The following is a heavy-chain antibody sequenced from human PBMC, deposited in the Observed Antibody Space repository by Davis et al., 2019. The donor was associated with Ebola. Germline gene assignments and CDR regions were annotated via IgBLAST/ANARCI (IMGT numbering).Heavy chain of an antibody. D-gene: IGHD2-21*02. CDR3: ARPIRDSGIRLLAY. J-gene: IGHJ4*02. Sequence: GESLKISCAASGFTFNIFDMHWVRQAPGKGLEWVANIKQDGSEKYYVDSVKGRFTISRDNAKDSLYLQMHSLRAEDTAVYYCARPIRDSGIRLLAYWGQGTLVTVSS. V-gene: IGHV3-7*03. CDR2: IKQDGSEK. CDR1: GFTFNIFD.